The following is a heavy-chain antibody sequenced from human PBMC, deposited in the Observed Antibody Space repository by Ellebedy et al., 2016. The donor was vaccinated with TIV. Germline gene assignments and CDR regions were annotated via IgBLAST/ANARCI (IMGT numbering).Heavy chain of an antibody. CDR3: ARDYYDSSGYYNWFDP. V-gene: IGHV3-66*01. D-gene: IGHD3-22*01. CDR2: IYSGGST. Sequence: GESLKISCAASGFTFSSYSMSWVRQAPGKGLEWVSVIYSGGSTYYADSVKGRFTISRDNSKNTLYLQMNSLRAEDTAVYYCARDYYDSSGYYNWFDPWGQGTLVTVSS. CDR1: GFTFSSYS. J-gene: IGHJ5*02.